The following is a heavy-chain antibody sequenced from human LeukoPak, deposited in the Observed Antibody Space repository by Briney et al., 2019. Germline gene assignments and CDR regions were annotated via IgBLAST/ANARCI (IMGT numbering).Heavy chain of an antibody. CDR2: IKQDGSEK. Sequence: GGSLRLSCAASGFAFSSYWMSWVRQASGKGLEWVANIKQDGSEKYYVDSVKGRFTISRDNAKNSLYLQMNSLRAEDTAVYYCARDMARGGYDRWSDYWGQGTLVTVSS. D-gene: IGHD5-12*01. V-gene: IGHV3-7*05. CDR3: ARDMARGGYDRWSDY. J-gene: IGHJ4*02. CDR1: GFAFSSYW.